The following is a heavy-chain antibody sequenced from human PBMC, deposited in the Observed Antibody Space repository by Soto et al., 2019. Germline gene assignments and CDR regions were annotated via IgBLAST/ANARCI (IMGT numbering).Heavy chain of an antibody. V-gene: IGHV3-74*01. CDR3: VRDSQGNY. Sequence: EVQLVESGGGLVQPGGSLRLSCAGSGFIFSNYWMHWVRQAPGTGLEWVSRIDHDGPTDYADSVRGRFTASRDSAESTLYLQMNSLRPGDTAVYYCVRDSQGNYWGQGTMVSVSS. CDR1: GFIFSNYW. CDR2: IDHDGPT. J-gene: IGHJ4*02.